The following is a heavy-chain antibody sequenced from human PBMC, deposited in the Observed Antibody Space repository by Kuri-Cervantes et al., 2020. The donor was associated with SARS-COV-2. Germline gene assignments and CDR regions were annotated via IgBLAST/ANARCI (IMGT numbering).Heavy chain of an antibody. V-gene: IGHV3-7*01. CDR2: IKQDGSEK. J-gene: IGHJ6*03. CDR1: GFTFSSYW. D-gene: IGHD2-2*02. Sequence: GESLKISCAASGFTFSSYWMSWVRQAPGKGLEWVANIKQDGSEKYYVDSVKGRFTISRDNAKNSLYLQMNSLRAEDTAVYYCARERPSVVVPAAIFQGPYYYYYMDVWGKGTTVTVSS. CDR3: ARERPSVVVPAAIFQGPYYYYYMDV.